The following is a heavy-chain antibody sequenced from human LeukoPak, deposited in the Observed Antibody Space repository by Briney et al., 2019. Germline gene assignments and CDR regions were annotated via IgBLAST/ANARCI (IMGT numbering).Heavy chain of an antibody. Sequence: GGSLRLSCAASGFTFSSYSMNWVRQAPGKGLEWVSSISSGRSYIYYADSVKGRFTISRDNAKNSLYLQMNSLRAEDTAVYYCAREAGYCSGGSCYPDYWGQGTLATVSS. CDR2: ISSGRSYI. CDR3: AREAGYCSGGSCYPDY. D-gene: IGHD2-15*01. J-gene: IGHJ4*02. CDR1: GFTFSSYS. V-gene: IGHV3-21*01.